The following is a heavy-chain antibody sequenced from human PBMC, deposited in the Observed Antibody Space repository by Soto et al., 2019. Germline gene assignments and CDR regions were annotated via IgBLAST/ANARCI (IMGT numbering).Heavy chain of an antibody. Sequence: QVHLVQSGAEVKKPGSSVKVSCKASGGAFTSYSFHWVRQAPGQGLEWMGGIIPMSGTTNYALKFQGRVTMTADVPTNKAYIELSSLRSEDTAMYYCARDNTGLDYWGQGTLVTVSS. D-gene: IGHD1-1*01. V-gene: IGHV1-69*12. CDR3: ARDNTGLDY. CDR1: GGAFTSYS. CDR2: IIPMSGTT. J-gene: IGHJ4*02.